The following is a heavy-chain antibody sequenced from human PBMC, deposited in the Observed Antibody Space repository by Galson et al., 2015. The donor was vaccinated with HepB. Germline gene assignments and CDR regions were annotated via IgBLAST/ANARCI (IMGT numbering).Heavy chain of an antibody. CDR2: ISSSSSYI. CDR1: GFTFSSYS. V-gene: IGHV3-21*01. J-gene: IGHJ4*02. Sequence: SLRLSCAASGFTFSSYSMNWVRQAPGKGLEWVSSISSSSSYIYYADSVKGRFTISRDNAKNSLYLQMNGLRAEDTAVYYCASGLPLGYWGQGTLVTVSS. CDR3: ASGLPLGY. D-gene: IGHD2-15*01.